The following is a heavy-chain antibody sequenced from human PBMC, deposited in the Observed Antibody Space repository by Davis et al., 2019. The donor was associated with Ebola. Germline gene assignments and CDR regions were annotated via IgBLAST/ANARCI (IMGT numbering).Heavy chain of an antibody. CDR1: GFTFSTYA. V-gene: IGHV3-23*01. Sequence: GESLKISCAASGFTFSTYAMSWVRQAPGKGLEWVSGISGSGGSTYYADSVKGRFTISRDNSRNTLYLQMNSLRAEDTAVYYCAKRDPGYCSGGSCSSTDFDYWGQGTLVTVSS. CDR2: ISGSGGST. J-gene: IGHJ4*02. D-gene: IGHD2-15*01. CDR3: AKRDPGYCSGGSCSSTDFDY.